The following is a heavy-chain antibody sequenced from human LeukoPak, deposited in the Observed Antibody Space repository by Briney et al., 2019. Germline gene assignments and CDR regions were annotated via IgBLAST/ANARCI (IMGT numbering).Heavy chain of an antibody. CDR1: GFTFSDYY. CDR2: ISGGSSTI. D-gene: IGHD2-15*01. J-gene: IGHJ4*02. CDR3: ARRGSGRHFDF. V-gene: IGHV3-11*01. Sequence: GGSLRLSCAASGFTFSDYYMSWIRQAPGKGLEWVSYISGGSSTIYYADSLKGRFTVSRDNAKNSLYLLMNSLRAEDTAVYYCARRGSGRHFDFWGQGTLVTVSS.